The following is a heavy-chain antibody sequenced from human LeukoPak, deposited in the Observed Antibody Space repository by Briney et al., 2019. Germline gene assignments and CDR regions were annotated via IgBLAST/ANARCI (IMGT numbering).Heavy chain of an antibody. CDR3: ARDYDSSGYYALLGY. D-gene: IGHD3-22*01. CDR2: ISSSSSYI. V-gene: IGHV3-21*01. Sequence: GGSLRLSCAASGFTFSSYTMNWVRQAPGKGLEWVSSISSSSSYIYYADSVKGRFTISRDNSKNTLYLQMNSLRAEDTAVCYCARDYDSSGYYALLGYWGQGTLVTVSS. CDR1: GFTFSSYT. J-gene: IGHJ4*02.